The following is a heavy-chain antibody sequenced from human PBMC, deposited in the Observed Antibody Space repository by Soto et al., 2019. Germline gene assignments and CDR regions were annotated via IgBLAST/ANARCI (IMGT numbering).Heavy chain of an antibody. J-gene: IGHJ4*02. CDR2: ISWNSGSI. CDR3: AKDHYYYDSSGYYAY. Sequence: GGSLRLSCAASGFTFDDYAMHWVRQAPGKGLEWVSGISWNSGSIGYADSVKGRFTISRDNAKNSLYLQMNSLRAEDTALYYCAKDHYYYDSSGYYAYWGQGTLVTVSS. CDR1: GFTFDDYA. D-gene: IGHD3-22*01. V-gene: IGHV3-9*01.